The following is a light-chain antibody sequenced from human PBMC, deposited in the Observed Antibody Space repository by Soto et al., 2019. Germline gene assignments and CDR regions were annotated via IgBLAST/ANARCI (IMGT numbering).Light chain of an antibody. Sequence: QSALTQPPSASGSPGQSVAISCTGTSSDVGAYNYVAWYQQHPGKVPKLMIYEVSKRPSGVPDRFSGSKSGNTASLTVSGLQADDEADYYCSSYEGSDVFVFGTGTKVTVL. V-gene: IGLV2-8*01. CDR2: EVS. J-gene: IGLJ1*01. CDR1: SSDVGAYNY. CDR3: SSYEGSDVFV.